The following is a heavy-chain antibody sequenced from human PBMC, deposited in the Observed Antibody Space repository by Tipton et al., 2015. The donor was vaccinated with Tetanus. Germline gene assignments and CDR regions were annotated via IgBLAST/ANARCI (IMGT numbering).Heavy chain of an antibody. D-gene: IGHD3-22*01. CDR3: ARDRRDFAYDSRGFYSPLYYFDN. CDR2: ISHSGTT. Sequence: TLSLTCTVSGGSISSDAHYWSWIRQPPGKGLEWLGYISHSGTTNYNPSLMSRVTLSLETARGQFSLKLTSVTAADAAVYFCARDRRDFAYDSRGFYSPLYYFDNWGQGLRVTVSS. CDR1: GGSISSDAHY. V-gene: IGHV4-30-4*01. J-gene: IGHJ4*02.